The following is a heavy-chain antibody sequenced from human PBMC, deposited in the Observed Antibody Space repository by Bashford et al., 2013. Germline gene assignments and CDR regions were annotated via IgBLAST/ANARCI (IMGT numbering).Heavy chain of an antibody. D-gene: IGHD3-9*01. CDR1: GGTFSTYV. CDR3: ARSAEGYDILTGPDYYYYYYMDV. V-gene: IGHV1-69*13. Sequence: SVKVSCKASGGTFSTYVISWVRQAPGQGLEWMGGIIPIFDTANYAQKFQGRVTITADESTSTAYMELSSLRSEDTAVYYCARSAEGYDILTGPDYYYYYYMDVWGKGTTVTVSS. J-gene: IGHJ6*03. CDR2: IIPIFDTA.